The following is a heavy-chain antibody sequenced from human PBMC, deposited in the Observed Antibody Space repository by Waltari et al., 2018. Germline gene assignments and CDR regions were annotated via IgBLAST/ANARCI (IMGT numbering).Heavy chain of an antibody. CDR1: GFNFSSYW. J-gene: IGHJ4*02. CDR3: ARGSRYYGSGEIEDY. V-gene: IGHV3-7*01. CDR2: IKQDGSEK. Sequence: EVQLVESGGGLVQPGGSLRLSCAASGFNFSSYWMSWVRQAPGKGLEWVANIKQDGSEKYYVDSVKGRFTISRDNAKNSLYLQMNSLRAEDTAVYYCARGSRYYGSGEIEDYWGQGTLVTVSS. D-gene: IGHD3-10*01.